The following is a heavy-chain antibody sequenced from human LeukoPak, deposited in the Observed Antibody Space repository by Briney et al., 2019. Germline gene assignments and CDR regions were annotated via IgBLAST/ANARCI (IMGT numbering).Heavy chain of an antibody. CDR3: AREAGYSYNFYFVY. CDR1: GFTFSNYG. CDR2: INWNGDST. D-gene: IGHD5-18*01. Sequence: GWSLRLSCAASGFTFSNYGMSWVRQAPGKGLEWVSGINWNGDSTGYADSVKGLFTICRDNARTSLYLQMNILGADATVLYYCAREAGYSYNFYFVYWGQGTLVTVSS. J-gene: IGHJ4*02. V-gene: IGHV3-20*04.